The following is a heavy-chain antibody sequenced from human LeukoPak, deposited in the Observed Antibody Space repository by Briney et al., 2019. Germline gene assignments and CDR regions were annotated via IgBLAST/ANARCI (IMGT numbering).Heavy chain of an antibody. Sequence: ASVKVSCKASGGTFSSYAISWVRQAPGQGLEWMGGIIPIFGTANYAQKFQGRVTITADESTSTAYMELSSLRSEDTAVYYCARDNWNAYYYYYMDVWGKGTTVTVSS. D-gene: IGHD1-20*01. J-gene: IGHJ6*03. CDR3: ARDNWNAYYYYYMDV. CDR1: GGTFSSYA. CDR2: IIPIFGTA. V-gene: IGHV1-69*13.